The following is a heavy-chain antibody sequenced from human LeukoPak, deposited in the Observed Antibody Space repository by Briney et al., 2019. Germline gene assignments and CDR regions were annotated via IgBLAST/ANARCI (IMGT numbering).Heavy chain of an antibody. D-gene: IGHD6-13*01. CDR1: GFTFSNFA. CDR3: AEDGLRIARADY. CDR2: ISYDGSNK. V-gene: IGHV3-30-3*01. Sequence: GGSLRLSCAASGFTFSNFALHWVRQAPGKGLEWVAVISYDGSNKYYADSVKGRFTISRDNSKNTLYLQTNSLRAEDTAVYYCAEDGLRIARADYWGQGTLVTVSS. J-gene: IGHJ4*02.